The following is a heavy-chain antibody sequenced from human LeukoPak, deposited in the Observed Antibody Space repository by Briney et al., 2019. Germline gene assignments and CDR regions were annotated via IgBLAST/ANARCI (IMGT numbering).Heavy chain of an antibody. J-gene: IGHJ4*02. V-gene: IGHV4-38-2*01. Sequence: SETLSLTCAVSGYSISSGYYWGWIRQPPGKGLEWVGSIFHSGSTYYNPSLKSRVTISVDTSKNQFSLKLSSVTAADTAVYYCARLPGDDSSSFIAFDYWGQGTLVTVSS. D-gene: IGHD6-13*01. CDR1: GYSISSGYY. CDR2: IFHSGST. CDR3: ARLPGDDSSSFIAFDY.